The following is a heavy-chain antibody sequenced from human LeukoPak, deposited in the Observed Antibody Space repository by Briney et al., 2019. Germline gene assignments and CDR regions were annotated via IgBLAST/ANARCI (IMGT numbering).Heavy chain of an antibody. Sequence: ASVKVSCKASGYTFTSYYIHWVRQAPGQGLEWMGIINPSGGSTSYAQKFQGRVTMTRDTSTSIVYMDLSSLRSEDTAVYYCARDLAATVRYSYYYGMDVWGQGTSVTVSS. J-gene: IGHJ6*02. D-gene: IGHD4-17*01. CDR3: ARDLAATVRYSYYYGMDV. CDR2: INPSGGST. CDR1: GYTFTSYY. V-gene: IGHV1-46*01.